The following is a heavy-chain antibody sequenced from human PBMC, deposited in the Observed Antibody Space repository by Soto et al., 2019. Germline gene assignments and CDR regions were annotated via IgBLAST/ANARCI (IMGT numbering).Heavy chain of an antibody. CDR3: AKGARSTCPYYLDY. J-gene: IGHJ4*02. CDR2: IYSGGTT. Sequence: GGSLRLSCAASGFTVSNNYMIWFRLPPGKGLEWVSLIYSGGTTYYADSVKGRFTISRDNSKNTLYLQMNSLRVEDTSVYYCAKGARSTCPYYLDYWGQGTLVTVSS. CDR1: GFTVSNNY. D-gene: IGHD2-2*01. V-gene: IGHV3-53*01.